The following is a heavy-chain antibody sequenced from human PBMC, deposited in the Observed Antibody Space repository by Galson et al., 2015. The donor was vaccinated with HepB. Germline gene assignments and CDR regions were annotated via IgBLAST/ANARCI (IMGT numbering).Heavy chain of an antibody. Sequence: SVKVSCKASGGTFSSYAMHWVRQAPGQRLEWMGWINAGNGNTKYSQKFQGRVTITRDTSASTAYMELSSLRSEDTAVYYCARGRLYSRGTDFDYWGQGTLVTVSS. CDR2: INAGNGNT. D-gene: IGHD6-13*01. V-gene: IGHV1-3*01. CDR3: ARGRLYSRGTDFDY. CDR1: GGTFSSYA. J-gene: IGHJ4*02.